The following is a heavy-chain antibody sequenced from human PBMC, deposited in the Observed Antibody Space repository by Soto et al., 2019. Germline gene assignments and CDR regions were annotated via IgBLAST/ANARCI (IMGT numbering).Heavy chain of an antibody. J-gene: IGHJ5*02. D-gene: IGHD3-22*01. CDR1: GGSISTFH. CDR2: IYYSGNT. Sequence: PSETLSLTCTVSGGSISTFHWSWIRQPPGKGLEWIGYIYYSGNTNYNPSLKSRVTISVDTSKNQFSLKLSSVTAADTAVYYCARGKIVGPWGQGTLVTVSS. CDR3: ARGKIVGP. V-gene: IGHV4-59*01.